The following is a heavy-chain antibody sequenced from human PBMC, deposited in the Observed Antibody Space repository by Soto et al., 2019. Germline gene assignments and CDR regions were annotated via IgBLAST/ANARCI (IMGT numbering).Heavy chain of an antibody. CDR3: ARNPRYYDLWSGQYYYYYGMDV. J-gene: IGHJ6*02. Sequence: SGPTLVNPTQTLTLTCTFSGFSLSTSGMCVSWIRQPPGKALEWLALIDWDDDKYYSTSLKTRLTISKDTSKNQVVLTMTNMDPVDTATYYCARNPRYYDLWSGQYYYYYGMDVWGQGTTVTVSS. CDR2: IDWDDDK. V-gene: IGHV2-70*01. D-gene: IGHD3-3*01. CDR1: GFSLSTSGMC.